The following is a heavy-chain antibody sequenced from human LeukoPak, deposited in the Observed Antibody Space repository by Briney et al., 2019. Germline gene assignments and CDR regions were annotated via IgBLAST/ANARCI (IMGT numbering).Heavy chain of an antibody. CDR1: GFTFSNYA. CDR2: ISYDGSIK. D-gene: IGHD3-10*01. J-gene: IGHJ4*02. Sequence: GGSLRLSCAAPGFTFSNYAMHWIRQAPGKGLEWAAVISYDGSIKYYADSLKGRFTISRDNSKNTLYLQMNSLRAEDTAVYYCARTLALYGSGSFFDFWGQGTLVTVSS. CDR3: ARTLALYGSGSFFDF. V-gene: IGHV3-30-3*01.